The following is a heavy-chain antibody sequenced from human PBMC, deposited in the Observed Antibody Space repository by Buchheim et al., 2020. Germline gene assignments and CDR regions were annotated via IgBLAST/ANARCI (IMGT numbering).Heavy chain of an antibody. CDR1: GDSISSGTYC. J-gene: IGHJ4*02. CDR3: TTVRVGGSGGEFDF. D-gene: IGHD3-10*01. Sequence: QVQLQESGPGLVKPSQTLSLTCTVSGDSISSGTYCWNWIRHLPEKGLEWIGYIYGSGSTYVNPSLRSRLTIPLDTSNNQFSLKLTSVTVADTAVYYCTTVRVGGSGGEFDFWGQGAL. V-gene: IGHV4-31*03. CDR2: IYGSGST.